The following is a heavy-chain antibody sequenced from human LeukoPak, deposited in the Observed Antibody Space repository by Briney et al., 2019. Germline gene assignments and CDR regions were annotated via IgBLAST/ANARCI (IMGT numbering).Heavy chain of an antibody. J-gene: IGHJ5*02. D-gene: IGHD3-3*01. CDR1: GYTFTGYY. CDR2: INPNSGGT. V-gene: IGHV1-2*02. CDR3: ARVPDSNWFDP. Sequence: GASVTVSCKASGYTFTGYYMHWVRQAPGQGLEWVGWINPNSGGTNYAQKFQGRVTMTRDTSISTAYMELSRLRSDDTAVYYCARVPDSNWFDPWGQGTLVTVSS.